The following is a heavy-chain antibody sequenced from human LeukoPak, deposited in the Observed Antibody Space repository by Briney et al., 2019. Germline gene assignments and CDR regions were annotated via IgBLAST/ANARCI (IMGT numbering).Heavy chain of an antibody. CDR2: INHSGST. Sequence: SETLSLTCAVYGGSFSGYYRSWIRQPPGKGLEWIGEINHSGSTNYNPSLKSRVTISVDTSKNQFSLKLSSVTAADTAVYYCARGRIQLWSGNYYYGMDVWGKGTTVTVSS. CDR3: ARGRIQLWSGNYYYGMDV. D-gene: IGHD5-18*01. CDR1: GGSFSGYY. V-gene: IGHV4-34*01. J-gene: IGHJ6*04.